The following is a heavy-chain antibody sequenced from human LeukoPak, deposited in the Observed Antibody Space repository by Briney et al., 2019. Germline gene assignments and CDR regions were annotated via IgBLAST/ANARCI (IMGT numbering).Heavy chain of an antibody. D-gene: IGHD2-2*01. Sequence: SETLSLTCAVYGGSFSGYYWSWIRQPPGKGLEWIGELNHSGSTNYNPSLKSRVTISVDTSKNQFSLKLSSVTAADTAVYYCARGGYCSSTSCPPYYYYYGMDVWGQGTTVTVSS. CDR1: GGSFSGYY. J-gene: IGHJ6*02. CDR3: ARGGYCSSTSCPPYYYYYGMDV. V-gene: IGHV4-34*01. CDR2: LNHSGST.